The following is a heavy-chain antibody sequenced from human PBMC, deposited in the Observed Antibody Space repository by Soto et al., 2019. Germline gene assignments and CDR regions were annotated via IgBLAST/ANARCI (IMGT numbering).Heavy chain of an antibody. D-gene: IGHD2-15*01. CDR3: ARDGYCSGGSCYRSYYYYYYMDV. V-gene: IGHV1-69*04. CDR2: IIPILGIA. CDR1: GGTFSSYT. Sequence: SVKVSCKGSGGTFSSYTISWVRQAPGRGLEWMGRIIPILGIANYAQKFQGRVTITADKSTSTAYMELSSLRSEDTAVYYCARDGYCSGGSCYRSYYYYYYMDVWGKGTTVTVSS. J-gene: IGHJ6*03.